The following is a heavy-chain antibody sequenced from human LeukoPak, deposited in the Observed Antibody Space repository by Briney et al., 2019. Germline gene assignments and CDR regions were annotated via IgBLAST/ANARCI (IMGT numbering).Heavy chain of an antibody. D-gene: IGHD3-10*01. J-gene: IGHJ5*02. Sequence: PSETLSLTCTVSGGSISSYYWSWIRQPAGKGLEWIGRIYTSGSTNYNPSLKSRVTMSVDTSKNQFSLRLSSVTAADTAVYYCARDRYYGSGEGFDPWGQGTLVTVSS. CDR1: GGSISSYY. CDR3: ARDRYYGSGEGFDP. V-gene: IGHV4-4*07. CDR2: IYTSGST.